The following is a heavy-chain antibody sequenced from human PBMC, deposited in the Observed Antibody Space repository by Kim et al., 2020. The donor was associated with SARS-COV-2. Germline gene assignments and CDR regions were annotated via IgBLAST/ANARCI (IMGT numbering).Heavy chain of an antibody. D-gene: IGHD3-10*01. J-gene: IGHJ4*02. Sequence: PALKCRVTISVDTSKTQFSLKLSAVTAADTAVYYCARTYGSGSYYIRFDYWGQGTLVTVSS. CDR3: ARTYGSGSYYIRFDY. V-gene: IGHV4-59*01.